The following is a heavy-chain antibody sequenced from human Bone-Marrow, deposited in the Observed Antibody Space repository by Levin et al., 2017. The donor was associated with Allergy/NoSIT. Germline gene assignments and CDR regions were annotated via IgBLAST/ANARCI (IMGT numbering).Heavy chain of an antibody. CDR3: ARDNNSPNNWFDP. J-gene: IGHJ5*02. D-gene: IGHD4-23*01. CDR2: IIPIFGTA. Sequence: ASVKVSCKASGGTFSSYAISWVRQAPGQGLEWMGGIIPIFGTANYAQKFQGRVTITADESTSTAYMELSSLRSEDTAVYYCARDNNSPNNWFDPWGQGTLVTVSS. V-gene: IGHV1-69*13. CDR1: GGTFSSYA.